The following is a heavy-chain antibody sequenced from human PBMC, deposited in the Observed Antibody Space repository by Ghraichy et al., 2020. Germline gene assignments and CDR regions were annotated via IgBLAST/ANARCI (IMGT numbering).Heavy chain of an antibody. CDR1: GGSISSYY. J-gene: IGHJ6*02. Sequence: SETLSLTCTVSGGSISSYYWSWIRQPPGKGLEWIGYIYYSGSTNYNPSLKSRVTISVDTSKNQFSLKLSSVTAADTAVYYCARASYYYGMDVWGQGTTVTVSS. V-gene: IGHV4-59*01. CDR3: ARASYYYGMDV. CDR2: IYYSGST.